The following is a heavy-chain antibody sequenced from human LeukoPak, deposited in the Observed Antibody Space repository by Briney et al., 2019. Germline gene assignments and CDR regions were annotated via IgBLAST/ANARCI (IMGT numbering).Heavy chain of an antibody. CDR1: GGSFSSYY. Sequence: PSETLSLTCTVSGGSFSSYYWSWIRQPAGKGLEWIGRIYTSGSTNYNPSLKSRVTMSVDTFKNQFSLKLSSVTAVDTAVYYCARGSQPLPATDNWFDPWGQGTLVTVSS. J-gene: IGHJ5*02. CDR3: ARGSQPLPATDNWFDP. V-gene: IGHV4-4*07. CDR2: IYTSGST. D-gene: IGHD2-2*01.